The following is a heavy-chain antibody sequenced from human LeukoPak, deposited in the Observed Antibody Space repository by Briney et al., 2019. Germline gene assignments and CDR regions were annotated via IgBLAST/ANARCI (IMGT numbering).Heavy chain of an antibody. CDR2: IYHSGST. V-gene: IGHV4-4*02. CDR3: ARGQGATVPQVGKNWFDP. J-gene: IGHJ5*02. Sequence: SGTLSLTCAVSGGSISSSNWWSWVRQPPGKGLEWIGEIYHSGSTNYNPSLKSRVILSVDTSKNQFSLKLISVTVADTAVYYCARGQGATVPQVGKNWFDPWGQGTRVTVSS. D-gene: IGHD1-26*01. CDR1: GGSISSSNW.